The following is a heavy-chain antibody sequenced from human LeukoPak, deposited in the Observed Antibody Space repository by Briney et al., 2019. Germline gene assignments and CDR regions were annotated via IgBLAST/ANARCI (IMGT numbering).Heavy chain of an antibody. Sequence: ASVKVSCKASGDILRTYALSWVRQVPGQGLEWMGWINPNSGGTNYAQKFQGRVTMTRDTSISTAYMELSRLRSDDTAVYYCARAGTGGQYYYMDVWGKGTTVTVSS. CDR2: INPNSGGT. V-gene: IGHV1-2*02. J-gene: IGHJ6*03. CDR3: ARAGTGGQYYYMDV. CDR1: GDILRTYA. D-gene: IGHD2-15*01.